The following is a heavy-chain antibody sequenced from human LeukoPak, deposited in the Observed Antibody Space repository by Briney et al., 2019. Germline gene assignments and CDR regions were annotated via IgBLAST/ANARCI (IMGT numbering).Heavy chain of an antibody. Sequence: GGSLRLSCAASGFTFSSYSLNWVRQAPGKGLEWVSSISSTGIYIYYADSVKSRFTISRDNAKNSLYLQMNGLRVEDTAVYYCAREPDGNFDYWGQGTLVTVSS. V-gene: IGHV3-21*01. CDR2: ISSTGIYI. CDR3: AREPDGNFDY. J-gene: IGHJ4*02. D-gene: IGHD1-14*01. CDR1: GFTFSSYS.